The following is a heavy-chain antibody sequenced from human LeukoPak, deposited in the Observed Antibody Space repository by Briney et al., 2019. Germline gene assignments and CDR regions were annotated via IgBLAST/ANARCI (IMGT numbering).Heavy chain of an antibody. V-gene: IGHV3-23*01. CDR1: GFTFSTYA. D-gene: IGHD6-19*01. Sequence: GGSLRLSCAASGFTFSTYAVSWVRQAPGKGLEWVSGLTGGGGGTSYADSVKGRFTISRDNAKDSLYLQLNSLRAEDTAIYYCARDLMAVAGTGFDYWGQGALVTVSS. CDR3: ARDLMAVAGTGFDY. J-gene: IGHJ4*02. CDR2: LTGGGGGT.